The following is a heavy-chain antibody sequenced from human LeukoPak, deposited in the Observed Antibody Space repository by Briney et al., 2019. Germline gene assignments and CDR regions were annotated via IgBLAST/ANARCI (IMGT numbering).Heavy chain of an antibody. V-gene: IGHV4-39*01. Sequence: SETLSLTCIVAGGSISSSSYDWGWIRQPPGKGLEWIGSIYYSGSTYYNPSLKSRVTISVDTPKNQFSLKLSSVTAADTAVYYCARLASHYYYYYGMDVWGQGTTVTVSS. J-gene: IGHJ6*02. CDR3: ARLASHYYYYYGMDV. CDR1: GGSISSSSYD. D-gene: IGHD6-6*01. CDR2: IYYSGST.